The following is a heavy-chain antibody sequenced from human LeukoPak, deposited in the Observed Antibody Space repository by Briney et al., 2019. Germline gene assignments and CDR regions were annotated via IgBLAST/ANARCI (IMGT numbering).Heavy chain of an antibody. CDR3: AKDDYYDSSAYMDV. CDR2: ISWNSGSI. V-gene: IGHV3-9*01. Sequence: GGSLRLSCAASGFTFDDYAMHWVRQAPGKGLEWVSGISWNSGSIGYADSVKGRFTISRDNAKNSLYLQMNSLRAEDTALYYCAKDDYYDSSAYMDVWGKGTTVTISS. CDR1: GFTFDDYA. J-gene: IGHJ6*03. D-gene: IGHD3-22*01.